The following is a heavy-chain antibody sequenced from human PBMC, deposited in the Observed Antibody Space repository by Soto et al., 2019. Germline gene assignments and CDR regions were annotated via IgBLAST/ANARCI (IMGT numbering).Heavy chain of an antibody. D-gene: IGHD1-1*01. Sequence: QVQLQESGPGLVKPSETLSLTCTVSGGSISSYYWSWIRQPPGKGLEWIGYIYYSGSTNYNPSLTIRVTISVDTSKNQFSLKLSSVTAAATAVYYCARRYGYSFDYWGQGTLVTVSS. CDR2: IYYSGST. J-gene: IGHJ4*02. V-gene: IGHV4-59*08. CDR3: ARRYGYSFDY. CDR1: GGSISSYY.